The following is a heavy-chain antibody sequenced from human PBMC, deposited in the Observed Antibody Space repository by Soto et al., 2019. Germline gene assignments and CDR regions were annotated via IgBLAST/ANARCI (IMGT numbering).Heavy chain of an antibody. Sequence: GSLRLSCAASGFSFRNYAMSWVRQAPGKGLEWVSTISDSGGRTYYGDSVKGRFTISRDNSKSTLYLQMNSLRAEDTAVYYCAKDLSTVPYSFDYWGQGTLVTVSS. J-gene: IGHJ4*02. CDR3: AKDLSTVPYSFDY. CDR2: ISDSGGRT. CDR1: GFSFRNYA. V-gene: IGHV3-23*01. D-gene: IGHD1-26*01.